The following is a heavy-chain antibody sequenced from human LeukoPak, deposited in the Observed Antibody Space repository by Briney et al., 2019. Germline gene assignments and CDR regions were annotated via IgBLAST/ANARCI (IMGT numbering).Heavy chain of an antibody. J-gene: IGHJ5*02. V-gene: IGHV5-51*01. Sequence: GESLQISCKGSGYSFTSYWTGWVRQMPGKGLEWMGIIYPGDSDTRYSPSFQGQVTISADKSISTAYLQCSSLKASDTAMYYCARHVGHLYSSASKGNWFDPWGQGTLVTVSS. CDR2: IYPGDSDT. CDR3: ARHVGHLYSSASKGNWFDP. D-gene: IGHD6-6*01. CDR1: GYSFTSYW.